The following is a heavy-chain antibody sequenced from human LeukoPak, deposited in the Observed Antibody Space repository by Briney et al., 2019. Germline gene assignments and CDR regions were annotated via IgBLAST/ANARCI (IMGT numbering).Heavy chain of an antibody. J-gene: IGHJ4*02. CDR1: GFTFSSYW. V-gene: IGHV3-7*01. CDR3: ARGVAVADAYYFDN. CDR2: IKQDGSEK. Sequence: PGGSLRLSCAASGFTFSSYWMSWVRQAPGKGLEWVANIKQDGSEKYYVDSVKGRFTISRDNAKNSLYLQMNSLRAEDTAVYYCARGVAVADAYYFDNWGQGTLVTVSS. D-gene: IGHD6-19*01.